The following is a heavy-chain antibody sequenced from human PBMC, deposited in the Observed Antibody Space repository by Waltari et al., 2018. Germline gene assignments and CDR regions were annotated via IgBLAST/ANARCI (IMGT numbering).Heavy chain of an antibody. D-gene: IGHD2-2*01. J-gene: IGHJ4*02. CDR2: ISYDGSNK. CDR3: ARDGDCSSTSCPFDY. V-gene: IGHV3-30-3*01. CDR1: GFTFGSYA. Sequence: QVQLVESGGGVVQPGRSLRLSCAASGFTFGSYAMHWVRQAPGKGLEWVAVISYDGSNKYYADSVKGRFTISRDNSKNTLYLQMNSLRAEDTAVYYCARDGDCSSTSCPFDYWGQGTLVTVSS.